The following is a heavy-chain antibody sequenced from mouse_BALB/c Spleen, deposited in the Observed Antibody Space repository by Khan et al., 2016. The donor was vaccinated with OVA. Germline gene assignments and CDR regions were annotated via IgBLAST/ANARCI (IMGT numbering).Heavy chain of an antibody. CDR3: ARHGGFNPYFAMDY. Sequence: EVMLVESGGGLVKPGGSLKLSCAASGFAFSSYDMSWVRQTPERRLEWVALISNGGSYTNYPDSVKGRFTIPRDNARNTLYLQVSSLRSEDTALYYCARHGGFNPYFAMDYWGQGTSVTVSS. J-gene: IGHJ4*01. CDR2: ISNGGSYT. CDR1: GFAFSSYD. V-gene: IGHV5-9*02.